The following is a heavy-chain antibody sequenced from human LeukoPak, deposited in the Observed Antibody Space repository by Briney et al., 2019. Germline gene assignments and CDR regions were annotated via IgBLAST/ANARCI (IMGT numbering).Heavy chain of an antibody. V-gene: IGHV1-46*01. CDR3: ARDPPHYYGSGSSYYFDY. Sequence: ASVKVSCNASGYTFTSYYMHWVRQAPGQGLEWMGIINPSGGSTSYAQKFQGRVTMTRDTSTSTVYMELSSLRSEDTAVYYCARDPPHYYGSGSSYYFDYWGQGTLVTVSS. J-gene: IGHJ4*02. D-gene: IGHD3-10*01. CDR2: INPSGGST. CDR1: GYTFTSYY.